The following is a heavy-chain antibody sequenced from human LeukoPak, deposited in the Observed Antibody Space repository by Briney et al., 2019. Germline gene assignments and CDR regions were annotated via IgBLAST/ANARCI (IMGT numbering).Heavy chain of an antibody. D-gene: IGHD3-16*01. CDR1: GFTFDDYG. Sequence: GGSLRLSCAASGFTFDDYGMSWVRQAPGKGLEWVSGINWNGGSTGYADSVKGRFTISRDNVKNSLYLQMNSLRAEDTALYHCGKNGFYDNVGGSPYYFDYWAKEPLVTFS. V-gene: IGHV3-20*01. CDR2: INWNGGST. CDR3: GKNGFYDNVGGSPYYFDY. J-gene: IGHJ4*02.